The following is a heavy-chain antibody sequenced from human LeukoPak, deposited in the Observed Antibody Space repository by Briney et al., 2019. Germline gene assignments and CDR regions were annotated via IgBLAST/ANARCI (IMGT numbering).Heavy chain of an antibody. J-gene: IGHJ3*02. CDR2: IHESGETT. CDR1: ALRFSSFA. Sequence: PGGSLRLSCAASALRFSSFAMTWVRQVPGKGLEWVSGIHESGETTYYADSVKGRFTISRDNSREMLYLQMNSLRVEDTAVYYCAKDPNGDYVGAFDSWGQGTMVTVSS. CDR3: AKDPNGDYVGAFDS. D-gene: IGHD4-17*01. V-gene: IGHV3-23*01.